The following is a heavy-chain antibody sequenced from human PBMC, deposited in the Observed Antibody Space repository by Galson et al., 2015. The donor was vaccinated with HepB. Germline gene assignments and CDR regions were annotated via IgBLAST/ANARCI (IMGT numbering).Heavy chain of an antibody. D-gene: IGHD5-18*01. V-gene: IGHV5-51*01. CDR2: IYPGDSDT. CDR1: GYSFSNFW. J-gene: IGHJ2*01. CDR3: ARQWGRGYRTDWYFDL. Sequence: QSGAEVKKPGESLKISCKGSGYSFSNFWIGWVRQLPGKGLEWMGLIYPGDSDTRYSPSLQGQVTISADKSISTAYLQWSRLKASDSAMYYCARQWGRGYRTDWYFDLWGRGTLVTVSS.